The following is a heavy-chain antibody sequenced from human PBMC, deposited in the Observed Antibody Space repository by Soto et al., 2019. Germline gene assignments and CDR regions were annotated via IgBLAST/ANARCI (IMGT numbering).Heavy chain of an antibody. CDR2: ISYDGSNK. CDR3: AKPYSGSPPKNFDY. D-gene: IGHD1-26*01. CDR1: GFSFSIYV. V-gene: IGHV3-30*18. J-gene: IGHJ4*03. Sequence: GGSLRLSCVASGFSFSIYVMYWVRQAPGKGLEWVAAISYDGSNKYYVDSVRGRFTISRDNSKNTVYLQMNSLRAEDTAVYYCAKPYSGSPPKNFDYWGQGTTVTVSS.